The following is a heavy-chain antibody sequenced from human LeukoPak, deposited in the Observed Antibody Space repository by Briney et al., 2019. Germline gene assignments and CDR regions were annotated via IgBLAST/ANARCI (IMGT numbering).Heavy chain of an antibody. D-gene: IGHD3-3*01. V-gene: IGHV3-7*01. Sequence: GGSLRLSCAASGFTFSSYWMSWVRQAPGKGLEWVANIKQDGSEKYYVDSVKGRFTISRDNAKNSLYLQMNSLRAEDTAVYYCARDKVYDFWSGYSYYYYYYMDVWGKGTTVTVSS. J-gene: IGHJ6*03. CDR2: IKQDGSEK. CDR3: ARDKVYDFWSGYSYYYYYYMDV. CDR1: GFTFSSYW.